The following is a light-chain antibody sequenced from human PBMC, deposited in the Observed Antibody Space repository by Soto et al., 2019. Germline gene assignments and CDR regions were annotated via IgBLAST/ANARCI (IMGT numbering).Light chain of an antibody. CDR2: VAS. CDR3: QQAISFPRT. V-gene: IGKV1-12*01. J-gene: IGKJ1*01. Sequence: DIQMTQSPSFVSASVGDRVTITCRASQSISTWLAWYQQKPGKAPKLLISVASSLQSGAPSRFSGSGSGTDFTLVISSLQPQDFATYYCQQAISFPRTFGQGTQVEIK. CDR1: QSISTW.